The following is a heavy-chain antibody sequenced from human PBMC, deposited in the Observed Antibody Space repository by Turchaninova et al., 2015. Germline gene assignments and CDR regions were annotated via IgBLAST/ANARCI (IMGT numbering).Heavy chain of an antibody. CDR2: IYWGDDK. Sequence: QITLKESGPTLVKPTQTLTLTCTFSGFSLNTYGVGVGWIRQPPGKALEWLALIYWGDDKPYSPTLKSRLTISKDTATTQVVLTMTNRDPVDTATYYCAHRPMGGALDIWGQGTMVTVSS. J-gene: IGHJ3*02. CDR1: GFSLNTYGVG. V-gene: IGHV2-5*02. CDR3: AHRPMGGALDI. D-gene: IGHD3-10*01.